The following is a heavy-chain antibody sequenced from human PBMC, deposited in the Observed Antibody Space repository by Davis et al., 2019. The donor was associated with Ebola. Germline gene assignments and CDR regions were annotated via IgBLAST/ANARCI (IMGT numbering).Heavy chain of an antibody. Sequence: PGGSLRFSCAASGFTFSSYAMSWVRQAPGKGLEWVSAISGSGGSTYYADSVKGRFTISRDNSKNTLYLKMNSMRAEDTAVYYCAKELERVGATGIDYWGQGTLVTVSS. J-gene: IGHJ4*02. CDR1: GFTFSSYA. CDR2: ISGSGGST. CDR3: AKELERVGATGIDY. V-gene: IGHV3-23*01. D-gene: IGHD1-26*01.